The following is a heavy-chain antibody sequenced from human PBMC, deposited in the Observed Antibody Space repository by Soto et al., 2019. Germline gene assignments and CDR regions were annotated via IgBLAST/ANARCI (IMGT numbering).Heavy chain of an antibody. V-gene: IGHV1-2*02. D-gene: IGHD6-19*01. CDR1: GYTFTGYY. CDR3: ARTCIAVAGTKGPADCNYYYGMDV. CDR2: INPNSGGT. J-gene: IGHJ6*02. Sequence: ASVKVSCKASGYTFTGYYMHWVRQAPGQGLEWMGWINPNSGGTNYAQKFQGRVTMTRDTPISTAYMELSRLRSDDTAVYYCARTCIAVAGTKGPADCNYYYGMDVWGQGTTVTVSS.